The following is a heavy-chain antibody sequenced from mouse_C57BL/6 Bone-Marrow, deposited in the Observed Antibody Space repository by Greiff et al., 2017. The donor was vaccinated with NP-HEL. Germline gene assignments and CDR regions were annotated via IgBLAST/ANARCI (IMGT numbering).Heavy chain of an antibody. Sequence: EVMLVESGGGLVQPKGSLKLSCAASGFSFNTYAVNWVRQAPGKGLEWVARIRSKSNNYATYYADSVKDRFTISRDDSESMLYLQMNNLKTEDTAMYYCVSLLSGAMDYWGQGTSVTVSS. CDR2: IRSKSNNYAT. CDR1: GFSFNTYA. J-gene: IGHJ4*01. CDR3: VSLLSGAMDY. V-gene: IGHV10-1*01. D-gene: IGHD2-10*01.